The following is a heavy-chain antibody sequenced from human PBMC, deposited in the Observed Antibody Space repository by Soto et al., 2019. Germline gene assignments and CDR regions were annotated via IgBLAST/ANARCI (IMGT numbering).Heavy chain of an antibody. CDR2: INPVNGHT. CDR1: GYTFTTYA. V-gene: IGHV1-3*01. D-gene: IGHD2-15*01. Sequence: QVELVQSGAEGKKPGASVKVSCKASGYTFTTYAMHWVRQAPGQRLEWMRWINPVNGHTKYSQKFQGRVTFAGDTSASTAYMELGSLTSEDTAVYYCARDDCSGGSCYPPTGAFDVWGQGTMVTVSS. CDR3: ARDDCSGGSCYPPTGAFDV. J-gene: IGHJ3*01.